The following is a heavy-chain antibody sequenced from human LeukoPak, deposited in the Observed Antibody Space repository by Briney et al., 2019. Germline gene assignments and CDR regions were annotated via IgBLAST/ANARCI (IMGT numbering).Heavy chain of an antibody. Sequence: GGSLRLSCAASGFTFSSYAMHWVRQAPGKGLEWVAVISYDGSNKYYADSVKGRFTISRDNSKNTLYLQMNSLRAEDTAVYYCARDCHDSSGALDHWGQGTLVTVSS. CDR3: ARDCHDSSGALDH. V-gene: IGHV3-30-3*01. J-gene: IGHJ4*02. CDR1: GFTFSSYA. CDR2: ISYDGSNK. D-gene: IGHD3-22*01.